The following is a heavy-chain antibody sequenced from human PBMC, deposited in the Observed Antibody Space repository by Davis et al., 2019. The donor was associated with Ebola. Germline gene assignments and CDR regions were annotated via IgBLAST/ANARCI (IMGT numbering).Heavy chain of an antibody. J-gene: IGHJ6*02. CDR2: IRSKAYGGTT. CDR3: TRGLRITIFGVVSDYYYYGMDV. D-gene: IGHD3-3*01. Sequence: GESLKISCTVSGFTFGDYAMSWVRQAPGKGLEWVGFIRSKAYGGTTEYAASVKGRFTISRDDSKSIAYLQMNSLKTEDTAVYYCTRGLRITIFGVVSDYYYYGMDVWGQGTTVTVSS. V-gene: IGHV3-49*04. CDR1: GFTFGDYA.